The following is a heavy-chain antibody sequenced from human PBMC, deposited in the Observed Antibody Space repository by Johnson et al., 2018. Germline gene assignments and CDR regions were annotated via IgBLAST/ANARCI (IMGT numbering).Heavy chain of an antibody. Sequence: QVQLVESGGGLVQPGGSLRLSCAASGFTFSSYAMHWVRQAPGKGLEWVAIISYDGSNKYYADSVKGRFTISRDNSKNTLYLQMNSLRAEDTAVYGCARDPYFDTGYYYYYMDVWGKGTTVTVSS. CDR3: ARDPYFDTGYYYYYMDV. D-gene: IGHD3-9*01. CDR1: GFTFSSYA. J-gene: IGHJ6*03. V-gene: IGHV3-30-3*01. CDR2: ISYDGSNK.